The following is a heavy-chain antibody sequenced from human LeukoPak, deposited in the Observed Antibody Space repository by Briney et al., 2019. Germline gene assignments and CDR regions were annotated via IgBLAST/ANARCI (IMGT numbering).Heavy chain of an antibody. Sequence: GGSLRLSCAASGFTFSNAWMSWVRQAPGKGLEWVGRIKSKTDGGTTDYAAPVKGRFTISRDDSKNTVYLQMNSLTTEDTAVYFCAHRDTAMVRVDYWGQGTLVTVSS. D-gene: IGHD5-18*01. CDR2: IKSKTDGGTT. CDR1: GFTFSNAW. V-gene: IGHV3-15*01. J-gene: IGHJ4*02. CDR3: AHRDTAMVRVDY.